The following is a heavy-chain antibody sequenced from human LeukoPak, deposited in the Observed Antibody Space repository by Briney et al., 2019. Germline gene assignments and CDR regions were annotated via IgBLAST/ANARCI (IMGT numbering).Heavy chain of an antibody. D-gene: IGHD6-6*01. J-gene: IGHJ6*02. CDR3: ARDFKYSSSSEGGDYYYYGMDV. Sequence: SVKVSCKASGGTFSSYAISWVRQAPGQGLEWMGRIIPILGIANYAQKFQGRVTITADKSTSTAYMELSSLRSEDTAVYYCARDFKYSSSSEGGDYYYYGMDVWGQGTTVTVSS. CDR1: GGTFSSYA. CDR2: IIPILGIA. V-gene: IGHV1-69*04.